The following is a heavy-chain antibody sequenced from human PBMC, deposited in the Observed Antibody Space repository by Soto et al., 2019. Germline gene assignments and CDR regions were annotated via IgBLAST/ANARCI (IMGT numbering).Heavy chain of an antibody. V-gene: IGHV3-53*01. D-gene: IGHD1-1*01. J-gene: IGHJ4*02. Sequence: GGSLRLSCAVSGFTVSSNYMTWVRQAPGKGLEWVSIIYSGGSTYYADSVKGRFTISRDNSKNTLYVQMISLRDEDTAVYYCARGSERAYFDFWGQGTLVTVSS. CDR1: GFTVSSNY. CDR3: ARGSERAYFDF. CDR2: IYSGGST.